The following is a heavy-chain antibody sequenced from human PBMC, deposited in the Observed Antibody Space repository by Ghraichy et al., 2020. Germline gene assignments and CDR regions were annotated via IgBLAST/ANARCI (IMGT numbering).Heavy chain of an antibody. CDR3: ARDGSPGLNRGYDLFTFDI. J-gene: IGHJ3*02. D-gene: IGHD5-12*01. V-gene: IGHV3-53*01. CDR1: GFTVSSNY. CDR2: IYGGDRT. Sequence: GGSLRLSCAASGFTVSSNYMSWVRQAPGKGLEWVSVIYGGDRTHYADSVKGRFTISKDNSKNTPYLQMNSLRAEDTAVYYCARDGSPGLNRGYDLFTFDIWGQGTMVTVSS.